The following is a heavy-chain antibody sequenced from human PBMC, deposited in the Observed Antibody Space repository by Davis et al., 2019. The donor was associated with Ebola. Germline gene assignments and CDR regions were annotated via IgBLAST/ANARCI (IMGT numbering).Heavy chain of an antibody. CDR1: GFTFSSYW. Sequence: GGSLRLSCAASGFTFSSYWMHWVRQAPGKGLVWVSHINSDGSRTDYADSVRGRFTISRDNARKTLYLQMNSLRAEDTAVYYCARDPGGIAVAGVYTRSGFDYWGQGTLVTVSS. D-gene: IGHD6-19*01. CDR2: INSDGSRT. CDR3: ARDPGGIAVAGVYTRSGFDY. J-gene: IGHJ4*02. V-gene: IGHV3-74*01.